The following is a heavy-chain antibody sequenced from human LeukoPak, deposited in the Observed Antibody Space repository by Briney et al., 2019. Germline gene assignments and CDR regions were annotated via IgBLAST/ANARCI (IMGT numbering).Heavy chain of an antibody. CDR1: GLTFSNYW. Sequence: HPGGSLRLSCAASGLTFSNYWMSWVRQAPEKGLEWVAKIKPDGSEIYHVDSVQGRFTISRDNAKNSLYLQTNSLRAEDTAVYYCATSRFYLESWGQGTLVTVSS. CDR3: ATSRFYLES. J-gene: IGHJ4*02. V-gene: IGHV3-7*01. CDR2: IKPDGSEI.